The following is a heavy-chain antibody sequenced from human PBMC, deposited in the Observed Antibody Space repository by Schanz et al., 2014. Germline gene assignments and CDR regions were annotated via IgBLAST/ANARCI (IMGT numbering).Heavy chain of an antibody. D-gene: IGHD3-3*01. CDR3: ARSAGRDFWSGYYTRFDY. CDR1: GGSIRSGTYY. Sequence: QVQLQESGPGLVKPSQTLSLTCTVSGGSIRSGTYYWSWLRQPAGKGLEWIGRIYTSGSTNYNPSLKSRVTISLDTSKTQFSLKLSSVTAADTAVYYCARSAGRDFWSGYYTRFDYWGQGTLVTVSS. V-gene: IGHV4-61*02. J-gene: IGHJ4*02. CDR2: IYTSGST.